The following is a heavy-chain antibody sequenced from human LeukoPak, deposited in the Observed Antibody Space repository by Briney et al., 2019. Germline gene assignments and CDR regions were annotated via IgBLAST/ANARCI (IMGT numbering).Heavy chain of an antibody. CDR2: INPNSGGT. V-gene: IGHV1-2*02. J-gene: IGHJ6*02. CDR1: GYTFTGYY. Sequence: ASVRVSCKASGYTFTGYYMHWVRQAPGQGLEWMGWINPNSGGTNYAQKFQGRVTMTRDTSISTAYMELSRLRSDDTAVYYCARDEWFGELPRTTYGMDVWGQGTTVTVSS. D-gene: IGHD3-10*01. CDR3: ARDEWFGELPRTTYGMDV.